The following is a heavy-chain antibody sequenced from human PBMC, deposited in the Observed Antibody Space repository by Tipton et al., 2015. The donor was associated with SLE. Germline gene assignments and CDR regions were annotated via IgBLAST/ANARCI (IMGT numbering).Heavy chain of an antibody. CDR1: GFAFGTYA. CDR2: VSYNGDQT. D-gene: IGHD2/OR15-2a*01. Sequence: SLRLSCGASGFAFGTYAMHWVRLAPGKGLQWVAIVSYNGDQTHYADSVKGRFTISRDNAKNTVFLQMESLRAEDTAAYYCAGARSNTWHNFDFWGHGTLVTVSS. CDR3: AGARSNTWHNFDF. J-gene: IGHJ4*01. V-gene: IGHV3-30*03.